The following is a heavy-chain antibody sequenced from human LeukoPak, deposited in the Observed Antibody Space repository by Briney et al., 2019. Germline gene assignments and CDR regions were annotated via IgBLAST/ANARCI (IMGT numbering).Heavy chain of an antibody. CDR1: GCSLSSYY. Sequence: SETLSLTFTFSGCSLSSYYWSWLRQPPGKGLDWIGYIYTSASTNHNPSLNSRTTMSIDTSKSQFSLKLTPVTAADTAVYYCARSPVLRFFDWSENWFDPWGQGTPVTVSS. D-gene: IGHD3-9*01. J-gene: IGHJ5*02. CDR2: IYTSAST. CDR3: ARSPVLRFFDWSENWFDP. V-gene: IGHV4-4*09.